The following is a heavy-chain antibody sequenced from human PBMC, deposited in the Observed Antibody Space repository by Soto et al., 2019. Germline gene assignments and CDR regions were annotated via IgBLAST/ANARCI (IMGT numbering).Heavy chain of an antibody. D-gene: IGHD4-17*01. J-gene: IGHJ4*02. Sequence: SETLSLTCTFSVGSFSSSNYYWGWIRQSPGKGLEWIGNIFYGGGSGVAYYSPSLKSRVTISVDTSKNQFSLNMRSLTAADTAVYFCARRGGGDSLFDSWGQGKLVTVSS. CDR1: VGSFSSSNYY. CDR3: ARRGGGDSLFDS. V-gene: IGHV4-39*01. CDR2: IFYGGGSGVA.